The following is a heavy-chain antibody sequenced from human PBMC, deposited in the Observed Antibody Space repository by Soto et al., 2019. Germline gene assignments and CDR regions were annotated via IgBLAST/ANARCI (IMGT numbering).Heavy chain of an antibody. CDR2: ISGDGGRA. Sequence: PGGSLRLSCAASGFTFTNYAMSWVRQAPGKGLEWVSTISGDGGRAYYADSVKGRFTISRDNSKNTLYLQMNSLRAEDTAIYYCSGSYGPTHYYYYYGLDVSGQGTTVTVSS. V-gene: IGHV3-23*01. CDR1: GFTFTNYA. D-gene: IGHD1-26*01. J-gene: IGHJ6*02. CDR3: SGSYGPTHYYYYYGLDV.